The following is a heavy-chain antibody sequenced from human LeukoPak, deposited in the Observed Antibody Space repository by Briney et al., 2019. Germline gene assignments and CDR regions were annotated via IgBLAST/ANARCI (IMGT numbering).Heavy chain of an antibody. CDR3: ASFWYCSSTSCYTAWFDP. V-gene: IGHV1-18*01. CDR1: GYTFTSYG. J-gene: IGHJ5*02. CDR2: ISAYNGNT. D-gene: IGHD2-2*02. Sequence: ASVKVSCKASGYTFTSYGISWVRQAPGQGLEWMGWISAYNGNTNYAQKLQGRVTMTTDTSTSTAYMELRSLRSDDTAVYYCASFWYCSSTSCYTAWFDPWGQGTLVTVSS.